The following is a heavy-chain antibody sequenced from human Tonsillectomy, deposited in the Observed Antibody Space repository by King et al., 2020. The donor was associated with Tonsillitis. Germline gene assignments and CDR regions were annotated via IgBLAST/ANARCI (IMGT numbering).Heavy chain of an antibody. J-gene: IGHJ4*02. CDR3: AKAITMIVVVILDY. CDR1: GFTFSSYA. Sequence: VQLVESGGGLVQPGGSLRLSCAASGFTFSSYAMSWVRQAPGKGLEWVSAISGSGGSKYYAETVKGRFTISRDNSKNTLYLQMNSLRAEDTAVYYCAKAITMIVVVILDYWGQGTLVTVSS. V-gene: IGHV3-23*04. D-gene: IGHD3-22*01. CDR2: ISGSGGSK.